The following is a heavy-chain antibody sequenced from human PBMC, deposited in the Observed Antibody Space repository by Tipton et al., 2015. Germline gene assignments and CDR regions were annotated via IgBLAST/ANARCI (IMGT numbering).Heavy chain of an antibody. CDR2: INHSGTT. Sequence: TLSLTCAVYGGSFRAYYWSWIRQPPGKGLEWIGEINHSGTTNYNPSLKSRVTMSVDTSKNQFSLHLSSVTAADTAVYYCAREVWYNDSTGYDYWGQGTLVTVSS. V-gene: IGHV4-34*01. CDR3: AREVWYNDSTGYDY. J-gene: IGHJ4*02. D-gene: IGHD3-22*01. CDR1: GGSFRAYY.